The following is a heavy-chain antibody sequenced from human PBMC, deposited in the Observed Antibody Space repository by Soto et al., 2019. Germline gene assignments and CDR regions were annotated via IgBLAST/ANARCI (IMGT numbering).Heavy chain of an antibody. Sequence: EVQLVESGGALVQPGGPLRLSCTASGFTFNNYWMNWVRQAPGKGLEWVANIKKDGSETYYLDSVKGRFSISRDNAKNSLYLQISSLRDEETAMYYCAGGTGWLIDYWGQGTLVTVS. V-gene: IGHV3-7*04. CDR3: AGGTGWLIDY. J-gene: IGHJ4*02. D-gene: IGHD6-19*01. CDR2: IKKDGSET. CDR1: GFTFNNYW.